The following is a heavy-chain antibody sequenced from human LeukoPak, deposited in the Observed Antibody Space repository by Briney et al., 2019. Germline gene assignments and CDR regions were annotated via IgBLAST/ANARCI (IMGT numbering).Heavy chain of an antibody. CDR2: IYTSGST. CDR1: GGSISSGSYY. Sequence: PSQTLSLTCTVSGGSISSGSYYWSWIRQPAGKGLEWIGRIYTSGSTNYNPSLKSRVTISVDTSKNQFFLKLGSVTAADTAVYYCATYFDFWNGYADFWGQGTLVTVSS. J-gene: IGHJ4*02. V-gene: IGHV4-61*02. D-gene: IGHD3-3*01. CDR3: ATYFDFWNGYADF.